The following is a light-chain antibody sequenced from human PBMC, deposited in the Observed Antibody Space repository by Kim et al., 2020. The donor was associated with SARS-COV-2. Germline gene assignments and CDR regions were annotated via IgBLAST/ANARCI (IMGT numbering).Light chain of an antibody. Sequence: QTPTHTCPGNSNNVGNQGAAWLQQHQGHPPKLLSYRNNNRPSGISERISASTSGNTASLTITGLQPEDEADYYCSAWDSSLSAWVFGGGTKLTVL. V-gene: IGLV10-54*01. CDR1: SNNVGNQG. J-gene: IGLJ3*02. CDR3: SAWDSSLSAWV. CDR2: RNN.